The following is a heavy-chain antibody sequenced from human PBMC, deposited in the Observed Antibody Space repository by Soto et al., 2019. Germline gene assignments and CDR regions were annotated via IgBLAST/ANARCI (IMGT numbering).Heavy chain of an antibody. V-gene: IGHV3-33*01. CDR2: IWYDGSNK. CDR3: ARVPDYYDSSGYLDY. CDR1: GSTFSSYG. Sequence: GGSLRLSCAASGSTFSSYGMHWVRQAPGKGLEWVAVIWYDGSNKYYADSVKGRFTISRDNSKNTLYLQMNSLRAEDTAVYYCARVPDYYDSSGYLDYWGQGTLVTVSS. J-gene: IGHJ4*02. D-gene: IGHD3-22*01.